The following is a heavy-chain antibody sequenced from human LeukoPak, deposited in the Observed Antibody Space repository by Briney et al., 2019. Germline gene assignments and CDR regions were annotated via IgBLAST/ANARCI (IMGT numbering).Heavy chain of an antibody. Sequence: GGSLRLSCAASGFTFSSYSMHWVRQAPGKGLECVAVISYDGSNEYYADSVKGRFTISRDNSKNTLYLQMNSLRAEDTAVYYCARDRSDYSIKYYYYYGMDVWGQGATVTVSS. V-gene: IGHV3-30-3*01. J-gene: IGHJ6*02. CDR1: GFTFSSYS. CDR3: ARDRSDYSIKYYYYYGMDV. D-gene: IGHD3-16*01. CDR2: ISYDGSNE.